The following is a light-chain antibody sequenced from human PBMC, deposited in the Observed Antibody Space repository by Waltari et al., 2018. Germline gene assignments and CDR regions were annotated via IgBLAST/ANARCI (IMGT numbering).Light chain of an antibody. Sequence: QSVLTQPPSVSGAPGQRVTIPCTGSTPNTGAGYDVHWYQQFPGTAPKLLIYGNNNRPSGVPDRFSGSKSGTSASLAITGLQAEDEADYYCQSYDSTLSGYVFGTGTRVTVL. CDR2: GNN. CDR3: QSYDSTLSGYV. V-gene: IGLV1-40*01. J-gene: IGLJ1*01. CDR1: TPNTGAGYD.